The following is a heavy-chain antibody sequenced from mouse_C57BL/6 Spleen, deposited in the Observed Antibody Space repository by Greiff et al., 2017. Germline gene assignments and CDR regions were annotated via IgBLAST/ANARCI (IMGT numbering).Heavy chain of an antibody. V-gene: IGHV1-82*01. Sequence: QVQLQQSGPELVKPGASVKISCKASGYAFSSSWMNWVKQRPGKGLEWIGRIYPGDGDTNYNGKFKGKATLTADKSSSTAYMQLSSLTSEDSAVYFCARSIGTDDYWGQGTTLTVSS. CDR3: ARSIGTDDY. CDR1: GYAFSSSW. D-gene: IGHD4-1*01. CDR2: IYPGDGDT. J-gene: IGHJ2*01.